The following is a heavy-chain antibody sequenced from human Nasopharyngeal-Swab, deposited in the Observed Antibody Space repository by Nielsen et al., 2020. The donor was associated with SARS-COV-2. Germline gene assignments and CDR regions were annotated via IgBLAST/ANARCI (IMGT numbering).Heavy chain of an antibody. CDR1: GFTFSSYS. Sequence: GESLKISCAASGFTFSSYSMNWDRQAPGKGLEWVSSISSSSSYIYYADSVKGRFTISRDNAKNSLYLQMNSLRAEDTAVYYCARGQAGYCSSTSCYPYYYYYYMDVWGKGTTVTVSS. J-gene: IGHJ6*03. V-gene: IGHV3-21*01. CDR3: ARGQAGYCSSTSCYPYYYYYYMDV. D-gene: IGHD2-2*01. CDR2: ISSSSSYI.